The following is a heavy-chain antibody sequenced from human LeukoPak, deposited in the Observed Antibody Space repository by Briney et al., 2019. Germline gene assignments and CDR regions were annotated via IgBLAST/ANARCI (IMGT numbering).Heavy chain of an antibody. CDR2: LTGSGDNT. CDR1: GFTFSSYG. CDR3: AKAHFGVGATHYFDS. Sequence: PGGSLRLSCVASGFTFSSYGMSWVRQAPGKGLEWVSALTGSGDNTYYADSVKGRFTISRDNSKSTLYLQMNGLRTEDTAVYYCAKAHFGVGATHYFDSWGQGTLVTVSS. V-gene: IGHV3-23*01. D-gene: IGHD1-26*01. J-gene: IGHJ4*02.